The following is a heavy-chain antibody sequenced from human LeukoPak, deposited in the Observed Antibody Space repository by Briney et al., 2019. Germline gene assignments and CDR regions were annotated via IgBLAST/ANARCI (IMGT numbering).Heavy chain of an antibody. D-gene: IGHD3-16*02. Sequence: ASVKVSCKASGYTFTGYYMHWVRQAPGQGLEWMGWINPNSGGTNYAQKFQGRVTMTRGTSISTAYMELSRLRSDDTAVYYCARDFMITFGGVINWGQGTLVTVSS. CDR1: GYTFTGYY. J-gene: IGHJ4*02. V-gene: IGHV1-2*02. CDR2: INPNSGGT. CDR3: ARDFMITFGGVIN.